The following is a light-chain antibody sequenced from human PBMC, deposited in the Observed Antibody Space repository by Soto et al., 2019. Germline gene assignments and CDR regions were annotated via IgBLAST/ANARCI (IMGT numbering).Light chain of an antibody. CDR2: DAS. CDR1: QSVSRY. J-gene: IGKJ3*01. Sequence: EIVLTQSPATLSLSPGERATLSCRASQSVSRYLAWYQQKPGQAPRLLIYDASNRATGIPARFSGSGSGTDFTLTISSLEPEDFAVYYCQQRSNWPPLFTFGPGTKADIK. V-gene: IGKV3-11*01. CDR3: QQRSNWPPLFT.